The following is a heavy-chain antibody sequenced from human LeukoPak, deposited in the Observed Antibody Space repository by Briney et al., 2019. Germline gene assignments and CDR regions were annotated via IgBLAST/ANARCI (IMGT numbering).Heavy chain of an antibody. Sequence: GGSLRLSCAASGFTVSSNYMSWVRQAPGKGLEWVSDIYSGGSTYYADSVKGRFTISRDNSKNTLYLQMNSLRAEDTAVYYCARDTVYDSSGYYYDYWGQGTLVTVSS. V-gene: IGHV3-53*01. J-gene: IGHJ4*02. CDR1: GFTVSSNY. D-gene: IGHD3-22*01. CDR2: IYSGGST. CDR3: ARDTVYDSSGYYYDY.